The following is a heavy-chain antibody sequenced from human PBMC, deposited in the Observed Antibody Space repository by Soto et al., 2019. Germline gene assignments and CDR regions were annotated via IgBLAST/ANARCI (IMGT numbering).Heavy chain of an antibody. CDR1: GGSISSSSYY. V-gene: IGHV4-39*07. J-gene: IGHJ4*02. CDR2: IYYSGST. CDR3: ARTIAARPGYFDY. Sequence: QLQLQESGPGLVKPSETLSLTCTVSGGSISSSSYYWGWIRQPPGKGLEWIGSIYYSGSTNYNPSLKSRVTISVDTSKNQFSLKLSSVTAADTAVYYCARTIAARPGYFDYWGQGTLVTVSS. D-gene: IGHD6-6*01.